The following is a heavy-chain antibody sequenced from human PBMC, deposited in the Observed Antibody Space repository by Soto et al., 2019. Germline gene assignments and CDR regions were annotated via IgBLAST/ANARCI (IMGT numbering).Heavy chain of an antibody. CDR3: ARTPGDILTGYYRELWFDP. Sequence: SVKVSWKASGGTFSSYAVSWVRQAPGQGLEWMGGIIPIFGTANYAQKFQGRVTITADESTSTAYMELSSLRSEDTAVYYCARTPGDILTGYYRELWFDPWGQGTMVTVSS. V-gene: IGHV1-69*13. CDR2: IIPIFGTA. CDR1: GGTFSSYA. D-gene: IGHD3-9*01. J-gene: IGHJ5*02.